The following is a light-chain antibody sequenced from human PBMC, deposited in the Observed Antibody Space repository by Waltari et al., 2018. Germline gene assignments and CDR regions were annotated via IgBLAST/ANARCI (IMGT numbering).Light chain of an antibody. J-gene: IGKJ2*03. CDR2: AAS. CDR1: QSISSH. V-gene: IGKV1-39*01. Sequence: DIQMTQSPSSLSASVGDRVTITCRASQSISSHLNWYQQKPGKAPKLLIYAASSLQSGVPSRFSGSGSGTDFTLTISSLQPEDFATYYCQQSYSTPRAYSFGQGTKLEIK. CDR3: QQSYSTPRAYS.